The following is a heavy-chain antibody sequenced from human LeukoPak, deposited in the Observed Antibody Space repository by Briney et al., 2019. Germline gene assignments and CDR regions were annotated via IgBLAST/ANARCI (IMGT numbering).Heavy chain of an antibody. J-gene: IGHJ4*02. CDR1: GLTFSSYA. CDR2: ISGYGGST. V-gene: IGHV3-23*01. Sequence: GGSLRLSCAPSGLTFSSYAMIWVRQAPGKGLEGVSAISGYGGSTYYAASVKGRFTISRDNSKNTLYLQMNSLRAADTAIYYCAKDQAWLRFDYWGQGTLVTVSS. CDR3: AKDQAWLRFDY. D-gene: IGHD5-12*01.